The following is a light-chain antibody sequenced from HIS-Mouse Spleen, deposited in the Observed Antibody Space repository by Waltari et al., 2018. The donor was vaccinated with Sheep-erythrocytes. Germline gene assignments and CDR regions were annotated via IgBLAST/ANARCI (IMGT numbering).Light chain of an antibody. Sequence: DIVMTQSPLSLPVTPGEPASISCRSSQSPLNINGYNYLDWYLQKPGQSPQLLIYLGSNQASGVPDRFSGSGSGTDFTLKISRVEAEDVGVYYCMQALQTPLTFGGGTKVEIK. J-gene: IGKJ4*01. CDR1: QSPLNINGYNY. CDR3: MQALQTPLT. V-gene: IGKV2-28*01. CDR2: LGS.